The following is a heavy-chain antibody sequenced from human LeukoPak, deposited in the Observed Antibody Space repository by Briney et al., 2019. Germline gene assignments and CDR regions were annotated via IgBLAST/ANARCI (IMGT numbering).Heavy chain of an antibody. CDR2: IILIFGTV. V-gene: IGHV1-69*05. D-gene: IGHD3-3*01. Sequence: ASVKVSCTASGATFTSYATSWVRQAPGQGRGWMGGIILIFGTVKYDKKLQGRVTITTAESTSTTYMEMSSLRSEDTAVYYCARGVGDFWSGYDRIPEDYWGQGTLVTVSS. CDR3: ARGVGDFWSGYDRIPEDY. CDR1: GATFTSYA. J-gene: IGHJ4*02.